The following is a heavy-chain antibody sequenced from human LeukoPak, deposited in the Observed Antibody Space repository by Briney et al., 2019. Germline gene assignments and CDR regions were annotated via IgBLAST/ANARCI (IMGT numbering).Heavy chain of an antibody. CDR2: INHSGST. V-gene: IGHV4-34*01. D-gene: IGHD2-8*01. J-gene: IGHJ4*02. CDR1: GGSFSGYY. CDR3: ARKYCTNGVCYPTRYFDY. Sequence: NPSEALSLTCAVYGGSFSGYYWSWIRQPPGKGLEWIGEINHSGSTNYNPSLKSRVTISVDTSKNQFSLKLSSVTAADTAVYYCARKYCTNGVCYPTRYFDYWVQGTLVTVSS.